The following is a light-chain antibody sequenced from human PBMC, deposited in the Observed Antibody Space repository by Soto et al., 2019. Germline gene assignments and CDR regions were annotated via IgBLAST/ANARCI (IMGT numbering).Light chain of an antibody. Sequence: DIVMTQSPDSLALSLGERATINCKSSRSILSSSNNKNFLAWYQQKPRQPPRLLIYWASTRESGVPDRFSGSGSGTDFTLTISSLQAEDFATYYCQQSYSTPLTFGGGTKVEIK. CDR1: RSILSSSNNKNF. CDR2: WAS. V-gene: IGKV4-1*01. CDR3: QQSYSTPLT. J-gene: IGKJ4*01.